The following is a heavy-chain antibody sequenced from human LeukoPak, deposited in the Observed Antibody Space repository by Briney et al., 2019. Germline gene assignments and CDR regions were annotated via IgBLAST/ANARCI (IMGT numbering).Heavy chain of an antibody. CDR1: GGSISSYY. CDR3: ARVTVTTGYYYYYMDV. D-gene: IGHD4-17*01. J-gene: IGHJ6*03. Sequence: SETLSLTCTVSGGSISSYYWSWIRQPPGKGLEWIGEINHIGSTNYNPSLKSRVTISVDTSKNQFSLQLSSVTAADTAVYYCARVTVTTGYYYYYMDVWGKGTTVTVSS. CDR2: INHIGST. V-gene: IGHV4-34*01.